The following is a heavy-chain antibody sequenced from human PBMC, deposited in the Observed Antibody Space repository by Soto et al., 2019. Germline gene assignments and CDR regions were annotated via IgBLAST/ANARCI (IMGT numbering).Heavy chain of an antibody. CDR2: ISSDEKIK. CDR3: ARGLRSVLDY. V-gene: IGHV3-33*01. Sequence: GGSLRLSCVASGFVFSNFDMHWFRQAPGKGLEWVAVISSDEKIKQYADSVRGRFAISRDNSKNTLYLQMTSLRAEDTAIYYCARGLRSVLDYWGQGTLVTVSS. CDR1: GFVFSNFD. J-gene: IGHJ4*02. D-gene: IGHD6-6*01.